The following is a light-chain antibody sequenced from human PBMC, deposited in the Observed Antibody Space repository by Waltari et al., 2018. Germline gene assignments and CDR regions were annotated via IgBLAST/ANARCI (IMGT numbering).Light chain of an antibody. CDR2: RNN. CDR3: AVWDDSLSGWV. V-gene: IGLV1-47*01. CDR1: TSNIGSNY. J-gene: IGLJ3*02. Sequence: QSVLTQPPSASGTPGQRVTIFCSGSTSNIGSNYVYWYQHLPGPAPKVLIYRNNQRPSGVPDRFSGSKSDTSASLAISGLRSEDDAHYYCAVWDDSLSGWVFGGGTKVTVL.